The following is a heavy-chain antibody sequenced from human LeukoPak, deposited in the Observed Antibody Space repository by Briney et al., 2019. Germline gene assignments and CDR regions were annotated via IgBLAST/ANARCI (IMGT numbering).Heavy chain of an antibody. Sequence: SETLSLTCIVSGGSISSSYWSWIRRPPGKGLEWIGFIYYSGTTNYNPSLKSRVTISVDTSKNLFSLRLSSLTAADTAVYYCAKTNWGAFDIWGQGTMVTVS. CDR2: IYYSGTT. CDR3: AKTNWGAFDI. V-gene: IGHV4-59*03. CDR1: GGSISSSY. D-gene: IGHD7-27*01. J-gene: IGHJ3*02.